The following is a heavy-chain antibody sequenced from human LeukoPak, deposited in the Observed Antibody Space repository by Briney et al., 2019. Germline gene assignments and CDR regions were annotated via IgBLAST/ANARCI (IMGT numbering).Heavy chain of an antibody. CDR2: ISGSGINT. J-gene: IGHJ6*03. CDR1: GFTFRNYA. CDR3: ARGQGYESYYYMDV. D-gene: IGHD2-2*01. Sequence: GGSLRLSCAASGFTFRNYAVSWVRQAPGKGLEWVSAISGSGINTYYADSVKGRFTISRDNSNNTVYLQMNNLRPEDTAVFYCARGQGYESYYYMDVWGKGTTVSVSS. V-gene: IGHV3-23*01.